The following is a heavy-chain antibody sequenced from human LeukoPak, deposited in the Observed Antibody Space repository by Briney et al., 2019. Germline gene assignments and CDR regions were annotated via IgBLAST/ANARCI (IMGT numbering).Heavy chain of an antibody. D-gene: IGHD2-15*01. V-gene: IGHV4-31*03. CDR1: GGSINNPNYY. CDR3: ARDSAYCSGGRCPKWFDP. J-gene: IGHJ5*02. CDR2: IHSSGST. Sequence: SETLSLSCTVSGGSINNPNYYWTWIRQHPGKGLEWIGYIHSSGSTFYSPSLKSRLTISLDTSNNQFSLKLNSVTAADTAVYYCARDSAYCSGGRCPKWFDPWGQGALVTVSS.